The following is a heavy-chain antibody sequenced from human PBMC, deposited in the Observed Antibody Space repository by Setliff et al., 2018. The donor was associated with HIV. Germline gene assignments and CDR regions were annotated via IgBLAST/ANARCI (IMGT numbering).Heavy chain of an antibody. CDR1: GYSFTSYW. J-gene: IGHJ4*02. Sequence: PGESLKISCKGSGYSFTSYWIGWVRQMPGKGLEWMGLIYCGDSRTRYSPSFQGQVTISADKSITTAYLQWSSLKASDTAIYYCGRYASGSYYYDYWGQGTLVTVSS. CDR3: GRYASGSYYYDY. CDR2: IYCGDSRT. V-gene: IGHV5-51*01. D-gene: IGHD3-10*01.